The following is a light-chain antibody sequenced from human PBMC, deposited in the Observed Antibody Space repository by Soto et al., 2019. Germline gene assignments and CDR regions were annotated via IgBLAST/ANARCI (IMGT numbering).Light chain of an antibody. CDR2: EDS. CDR3: CSYAGSFSVI. J-gene: IGLJ2*01. Sequence: QSALTQPASVSGSPGQSITISCTGTHSDVGSYNLVSWYQQHTGKAPKLIIYEDSKRPSGVSNRFSGSKSGYTASLTISGLEAEDEADYYCCSYAGSFSVIFGGGTKLTVL. V-gene: IGLV2-23*01. CDR1: HSDVGSYNL.